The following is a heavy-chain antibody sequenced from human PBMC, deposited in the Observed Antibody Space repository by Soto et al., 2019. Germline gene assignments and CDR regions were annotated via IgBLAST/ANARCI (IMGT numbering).Heavy chain of an antibody. D-gene: IGHD1-26*01. V-gene: IGHV3-23*01. CDR3: AKEDVFGIVGAPFDY. CDR2: ISGSGGST. CDR1: GFTFSSYA. J-gene: IGHJ4*02. Sequence: EVQLLESGGCLVQPGGSLRLSCAASGFTFSSYAMSWVRQAPGKGLEWVSAISGSGGSTYYADSVKGRFTISRDNSKNTMYAQMNSLRAEDTAVYYCAKEDVFGIVGAPFDYWGQGTLVTFSS.